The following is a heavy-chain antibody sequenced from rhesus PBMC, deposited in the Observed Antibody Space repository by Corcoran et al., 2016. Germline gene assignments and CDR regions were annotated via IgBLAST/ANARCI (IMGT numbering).Heavy chain of an antibody. V-gene: IGHV4-143*01. J-gene: IGHJ4*01. D-gene: IGHD4-23*01. CDR1: GGSISGYYY. CDR3: ASGRYSNYFDFDY. Sequence: QVQLQESGPGLVKPSETLSLTCAVSGGSISGYYYWSWIRQPPGKGLEWIGNIYGSGGSNYLNPSLKSRVTISTDTSKNQFSLKLSSVTAADTAVYYCASGRYSNYFDFDYWGQGVLVTVSS. CDR2: IYGSGGSN.